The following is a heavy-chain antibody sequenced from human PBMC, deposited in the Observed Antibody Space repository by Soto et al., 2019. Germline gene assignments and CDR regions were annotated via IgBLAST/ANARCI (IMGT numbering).Heavy chain of an antibody. V-gene: IGHV4-30-4*01. J-gene: IGHJ4*02. D-gene: IGHD3-10*01. Sequence: PSETLSLTCTVSGGSISSGDYYWSWIRQPPGKGLEWIGYIYYSGSTYYNPSLKSRVTISVDTSKNQFSLKLSSVTAADTAVYYCARVTPYYGSGSDTFDYWGQGTLVTVSS. CDR1: GGSISSGDYY. CDR3: ARVTPYYGSGSDTFDY. CDR2: IYYSGST.